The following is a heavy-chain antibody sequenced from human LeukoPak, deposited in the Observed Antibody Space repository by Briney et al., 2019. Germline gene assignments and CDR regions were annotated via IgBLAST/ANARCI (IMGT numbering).Heavy chain of an antibody. CDR1: GFTFSSYG. D-gene: IGHD6-19*01. V-gene: IGHV3-30*02. CDR2: IRYDGSNK. Sequence: GGSLRLSCAASGFTFSSYGMHWVRQAPGKGLGWVAFIRYDGSNKYYADSVKGRFTISRDNSKNTLYLQMNSLRAEDTAVYYCAKGSIAVAGNHYYGMDVWGQGTTVTVSS. J-gene: IGHJ6*02. CDR3: AKGSIAVAGNHYYGMDV.